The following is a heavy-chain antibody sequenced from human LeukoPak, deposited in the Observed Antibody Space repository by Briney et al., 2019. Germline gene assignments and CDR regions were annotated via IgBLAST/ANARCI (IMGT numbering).Heavy chain of an antibody. CDR1: GFILSNYN. CDR3: ARACSGGSCYLVAFDI. CDR2: IVSSSNT. V-gene: IGHV3-69-1*01. J-gene: IGHJ3*02. D-gene: IGHD2-15*01. Sequence: GGSLRLSCAVSGFILSNYNMIWVRQPPGKGLEWVSSIVSSSNTYYTDSVKGRFTISRDNSKNTLYLQMNSLRADDTAVYYCARACSGGSCYLVAFDIWGQGTMVTVSS.